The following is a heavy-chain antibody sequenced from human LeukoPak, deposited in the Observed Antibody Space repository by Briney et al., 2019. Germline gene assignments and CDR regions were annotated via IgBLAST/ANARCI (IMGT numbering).Heavy chain of an antibody. J-gene: IGHJ4*02. CDR2: ISSDGSNI. CDR3: ARGLLRAGYSGYDCLDY. CDR1: RFTFSSYT. V-gene: IGHV3-30-3*01. Sequence: GGSLRLSRAASRFTFSSYTMHWVRHGPGKGLEWMAVISSDGSNIFTSASVKGRFTISRDNSKNTLYLQMNSLRAEDTAVYYCARGLLRAGYSGYDCLDYWGEGTVVRVSS. D-gene: IGHD5-12*01.